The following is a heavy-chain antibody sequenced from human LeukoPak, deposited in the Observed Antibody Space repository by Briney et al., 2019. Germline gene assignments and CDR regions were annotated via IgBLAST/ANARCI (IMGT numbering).Heavy chain of an antibody. CDR3: ARRGDGYNYDAFDI. CDR2: IYYSGST. CDR1: GGSISSSYYY. J-gene: IGHJ3*02. V-gene: IGHV4-39*07. D-gene: IGHD5-24*01. Sequence: PSETLSLTCTVSGGSISSSYYYWGWIRQPPGKGLEWIGSIYYSGSTYYNPSLKSRVTILVNRSKNQFSLKLSSVTAADTAVYYCARRGDGYNYDAFDIWGQGTMVTVSS.